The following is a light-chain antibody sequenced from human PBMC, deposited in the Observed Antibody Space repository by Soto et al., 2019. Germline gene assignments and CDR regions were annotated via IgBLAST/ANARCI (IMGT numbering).Light chain of an antibody. CDR2: DAS. Sequence: VLTESPATLSLSPGERATLSCRASQGIRNYLAWYQQRPGQAPRLLIYDASNRATGIPARFSGSGSGTDFTLTISSLEPEDFAVYYCQQRSIWPAFGQGTKVEIK. V-gene: IGKV3-11*01. CDR3: QQRSIWPA. CDR1: QGIRNY. J-gene: IGKJ1*01.